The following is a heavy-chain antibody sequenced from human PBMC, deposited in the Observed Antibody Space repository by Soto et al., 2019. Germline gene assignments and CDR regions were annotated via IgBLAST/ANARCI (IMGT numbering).Heavy chain of an antibody. J-gene: IGHJ4*02. CDR1: GFTFSSQA. Sequence: PGGSLRLSCAASGFTFSSQAMSWVRQAPGKGLEWVSLISGSGVTTYYANSVKGRFSISRDISKNTLHLQMNSLRAEDTAVYYCAKGDLHFDYWGQGSLVTVSS. V-gene: IGHV3-23*01. CDR3: AKGDLHFDY. CDR2: ISGSGVTT.